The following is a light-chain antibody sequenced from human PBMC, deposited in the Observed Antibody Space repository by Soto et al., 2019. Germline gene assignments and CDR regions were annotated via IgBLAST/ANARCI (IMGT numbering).Light chain of an antibody. CDR1: QSVSTY. J-gene: IGKJ4*01. CDR3: QQRTNWPPYLT. V-gene: IGKV3-11*01. CDR2: AAS. Sequence: EIVLTQSPATLSLSPGERATLSCRASQSVSTYLDWYQQKPGQAPRLLFHAASNRPPGIPARFSGSGSGTDFSLTISNLEPEDSAVYYCQQRTNWPPYLTFGGGTKVEIK.